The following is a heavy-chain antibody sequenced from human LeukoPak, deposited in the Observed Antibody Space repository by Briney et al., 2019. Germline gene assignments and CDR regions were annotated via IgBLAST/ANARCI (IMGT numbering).Heavy chain of an antibody. J-gene: IGHJ4*02. V-gene: IGHV4-59*12. CDR3: ARVPGTTPFDY. D-gene: IGHD1-1*01. CDR2: THYSGTT. Sequence: SETLSLTCTVSGGSISSYYWSWIRQPPEKGLEWIGYTHYSGTTNYNPSLKSRVSISIDTSKSQFSLKLSSVTAADTAVYFCARVPGTTPFDYWGQGTLVTVSS. CDR1: GGSISSYY.